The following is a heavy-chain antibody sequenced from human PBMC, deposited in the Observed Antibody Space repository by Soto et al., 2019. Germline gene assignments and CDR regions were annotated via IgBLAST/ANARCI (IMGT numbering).Heavy chain of an antibody. J-gene: IGHJ4*02. CDR1: GVGFSTYG. CDR2: IDSSGRNV. CDR3: ASLDTARIQIAGY. D-gene: IGHD5-18*01. V-gene: IGHV3-21*01. Sequence: PGGSLRLSCAASGVGFSTYGMNWLRQTPGKGPEWVSSIDSSGRNVYYADSVEGRFTTSRDNAKNSMYLQMNSLTVEDTAIYYCASLDTARIQIAGYWGQGIQVTVSS.